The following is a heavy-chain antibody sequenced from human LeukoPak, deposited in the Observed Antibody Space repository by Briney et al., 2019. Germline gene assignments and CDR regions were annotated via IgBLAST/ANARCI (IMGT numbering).Heavy chain of an antibody. J-gene: IGHJ6*02. CDR2: ISSSSSYI. Sequence: GGSLRLSCAASGFTFSSYSINWVRQAPGKGLEWASSISSSSSYIYYADSVKGRFTISRDNAKNSLYLQMSNLRAEDTAVYFCARGGGLDVWGQGATVTVSS. V-gene: IGHV3-21*04. D-gene: IGHD3-16*01. CDR1: GFTFSSYS. CDR3: ARGGGLDV.